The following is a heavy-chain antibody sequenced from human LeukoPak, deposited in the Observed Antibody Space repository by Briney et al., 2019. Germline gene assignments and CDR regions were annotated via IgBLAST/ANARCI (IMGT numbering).Heavy chain of an antibody. V-gene: IGHV5-51*01. CDR2: IYPGDSET. Sequence: GESLKISCKGSGYSFSKFWIDWVRQMPGKDLEWVGIIYPGDSETRYSPSFQGRVTISVDKSINTAYLQWSSLKASDTAMYYCARQSVSGAAFDPWGQGTLVTVSS. D-gene: IGHD4-17*01. CDR1: GYSFSKFW. J-gene: IGHJ5*02. CDR3: ARQSVSGAAFDP.